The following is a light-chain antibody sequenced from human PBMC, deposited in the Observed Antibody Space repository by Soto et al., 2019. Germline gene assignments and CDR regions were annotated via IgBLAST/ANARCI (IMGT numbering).Light chain of an antibody. CDR3: QSADSSGTYRV. J-gene: IGLJ3*02. CDR2: KDT. Sequence: SYELTQPPSVGVSPGQTARITCSGDALPKQYAYWYQQKPGQAPILVIYKDTERPSGIPERISGSTSGTTVTSTISGVQAVDEADYYCQSADSSGTYRVFGGGTQLTVL. V-gene: IGLV3-25*03. CDR1: ALPKQY.